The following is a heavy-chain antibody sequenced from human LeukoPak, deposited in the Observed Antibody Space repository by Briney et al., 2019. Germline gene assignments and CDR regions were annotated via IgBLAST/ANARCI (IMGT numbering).Heavy chain of an antibody. CDR1: GFTFSSYG. CDR3: ARVSAYGDYGIGAFDI. Sequence: PGGSLRLSCAASGFTFSSYGMHWVRQAPGKGLEWVAVISYDGSNKYYADSVKGRFTISRDNSKNTLHLQMNSLRAEDTAVYYCARVSAYGDYGIGAFDIWGQGTMVTVSS. V-gene: IGHV3-30*03. J-gene: IGHJ3*02. D-gene: IGHD4-17*01. CDR2: ISYDGSNK.